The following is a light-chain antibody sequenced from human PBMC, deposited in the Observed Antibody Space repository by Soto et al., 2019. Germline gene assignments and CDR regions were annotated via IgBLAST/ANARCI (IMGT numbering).Light chain of an antibody. Sequence: QSVLTQPASVSGSPGQSITISCTGTSSDVGNYNLVSWYQQHPGKAPKLMIYEVSRRPSGVSNRFSGSKSGNTASLTISGLQTEDEADYYCSSYGGSSTLFGGGTKLT. CDR3: SSYGGSSTL. CDR1: SSDVGNYNL. CDR2: EVS. J-gene: IGLJ2*01. V-gene: IGLV2-23*02.